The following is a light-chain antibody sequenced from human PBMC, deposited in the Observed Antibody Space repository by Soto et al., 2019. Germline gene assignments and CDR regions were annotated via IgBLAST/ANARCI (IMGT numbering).Light chain of an antibody. V-gene: IGKV1-33*01. Sequence: DIQMTQSPSSLSASVGDRVTITCQASQAIRNYLNWYQQKPGKAPKLLIYDASNLETGVPSRFSGSGSGTDFTFTISSLQPEDIATYYCQQYDHLPLTFGGGTKVEI. J-gene: IGKJ4*01. CDR3: QQYDHLPLT. CDR1: QAIRNY. CDR2: DAS.